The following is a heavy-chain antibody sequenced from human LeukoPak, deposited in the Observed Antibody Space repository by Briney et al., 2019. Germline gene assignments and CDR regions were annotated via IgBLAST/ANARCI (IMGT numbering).Heavy chain of an antibody. Sequence: GSGPTLANPTQTLTPPCTFSGFSLCSSGVGVGWIRQPPGKALEGVSLLFWKDDKRHSPSLKSSLTIANDTSKNQVVLTLTNMDPVDTATYYCVQSDDYDSRGYLKWGQGTLVTVSS. CDR2: LFWKDDK. V-gene: IGHV2-5*01. CDR1: GFSLCSSGVG. D-gene: IGHD3-22*01. CDR3: VQSDDYDSRGYLK. J-gene: IGHJ4*02.